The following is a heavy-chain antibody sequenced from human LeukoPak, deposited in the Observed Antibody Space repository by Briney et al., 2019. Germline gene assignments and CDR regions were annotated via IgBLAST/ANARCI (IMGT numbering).Heavy chain of an antibody. J-gene: IGHJ4*02. CDR1: GGSISSSSYY. Sequence: PSETLSLTCTVSGGSISSSSYYWGWIRQPPGKGLEWIGSIYYSGSTYYNPSLKSRATISVDTSKNQFSLKLSSVTAADTAVYYCARQGYSSGWDATDYWGQGTLVTVSS. CDR3: ARQGYSSGWDATDY. CDR2: IYYSGST. D-gene: IGHD6-19*01. V-gene: IGHV4-39*01.